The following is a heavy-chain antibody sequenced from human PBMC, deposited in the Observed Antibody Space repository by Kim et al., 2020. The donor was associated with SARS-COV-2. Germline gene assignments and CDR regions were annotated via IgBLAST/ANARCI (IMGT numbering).Heavy chain of an antibody. CDR3: AKDFGYCSSTSCSYFDY. J-gene: IGHJ4*02. CDR1: GFTFGDYA. CDR2: ISWNSGSI. V-gene: IGHV3-9*01. Sequence: GGSLRLSCAASGFTFGDYAMHWVRQAPGKGLEWVSGISWNSGSIGYADSVKGRFTISRDNAKNSLYLQMNSLRAEDTALYYCAKDFGYCSSTSCSYFDYWGQGTLVTVSS. D-gene: IGHD2-2*01.